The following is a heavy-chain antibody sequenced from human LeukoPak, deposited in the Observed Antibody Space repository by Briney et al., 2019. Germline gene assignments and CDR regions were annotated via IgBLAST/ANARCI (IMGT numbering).Heavy chain of an antibody. V-gene: IGHV1-69*13. CDR2: IIPIFGTA. CDR3: ARDRAYDILTGSHYYGMDV. CDR1: GGTFSSYA. Sequence: SVKVSCKASGGTFSSYAISWVRQAPGPGLEWMGGIIPIFGTANYAQKFQGRVTITADESTSTAYMELSSLRSEDTAVYYCARDRAYDILTGSHYYGMDVWGQGTTVTVSS. D-gene: IGHD3-9*01. J-gene: IGHJ6*02.